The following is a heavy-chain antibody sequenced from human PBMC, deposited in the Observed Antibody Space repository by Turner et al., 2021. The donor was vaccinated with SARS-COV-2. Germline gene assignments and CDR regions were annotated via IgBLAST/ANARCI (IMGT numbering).Heavy chain of an antibody. CDR1: GFTFDDYA. Sequence: EVQLVESGGGVVQPGGSLRLSCAASGFTFDDYAMHWVRQAPGKGLEWVSLSNGDGGNTYADSVKGRFTISRDNSKNSLYLQMNSLRTEDTALYYCAKDPGYCSGGSCYSRTYFDYWGQGTLVTVSS. V-gene: IGHV3-43*02. D-gene: IGHD2-15*01. CDR3: AKDPGYCSGGSCYSRTYFDY. J-gene: IGHJ4*02. CDR2: SNGDGGNT.